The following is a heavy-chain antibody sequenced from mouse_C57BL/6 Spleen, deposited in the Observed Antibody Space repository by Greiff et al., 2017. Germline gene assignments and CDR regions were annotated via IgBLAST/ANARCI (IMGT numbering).Heavy chain of an antibody. D-gene: IGHD1-1*01. CDR2: IRSKSSNYAT. V-gene: IGHV10-3*01. CDR3: VRQTGFITTVVAWDYAMDY. J-gene: IGHJ4*01. CDR1: GFTFNTYA. Sequence: EVQGVESGGGLVQPKGSLKLSCAASGFTFNTYAMHWVRQAPGKGLEWVARIRSKSSNYATYYADSVKDRFTISRDDSQSMLYLQMNNLKTEDTAMYYCVRQTGFITTVVAWDYAMDYWGQGTSVTVSS.